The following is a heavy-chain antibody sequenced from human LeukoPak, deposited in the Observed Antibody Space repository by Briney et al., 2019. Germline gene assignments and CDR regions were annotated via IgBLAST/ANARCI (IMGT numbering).Heavy chain of an antibody. Sequence: SETLSLTCTVSGYSISSGYYWGWIRQPPGKGLEWIGSIYHSGSTYYNPSLKSRVTISVDTSKNQFSLKLSSVTTADTAVYYCARSLRRVPVYYFDYWGQGTLVTVSS. CDR1: GYSISSGYY. V-gene: IGHV4-38-2*02. CDR3: ARSLRRVPVYYFDY. J-gene: IGHJ4*02. D-gene: IGHD1-14*01. CDR2: IYHSGST.